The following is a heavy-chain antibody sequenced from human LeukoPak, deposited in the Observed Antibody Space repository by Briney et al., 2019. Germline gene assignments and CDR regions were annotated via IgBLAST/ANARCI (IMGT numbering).Heavy chain of an antibody. Sequence: SVKVSCKASGGTFSSYAISWVRQAPGQGLEWMGGIIPIFGTANYAQKFQGRVTMTRDTSTSTVYTELSSLRSEDTAVYYCARVVRDGVGSYHFDNWGQGTLVTVSS. D-gene: IGHD3-10*01. CDR3: ARVVRDGVGSYHFDN. CDR2: IIPIFGTA. J-gene: IGHJ4*02. V-gene: IGHV1-69*05. CDR1: GGTFSSYA.